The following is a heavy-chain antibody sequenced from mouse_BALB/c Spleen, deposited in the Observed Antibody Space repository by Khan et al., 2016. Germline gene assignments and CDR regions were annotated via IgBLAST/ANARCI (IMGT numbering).Heavy chain of an antibody. J-gene: IGHJ3*01. CDR1: GYSITSDYA. CDR3: ALLRLAY. V-gene: IGHV3-2*02. CDR2: IGYSGST. D-gene: IGHD1-2*01. Sequence: EVQLVESGPGLVKPSQSLSLTCTVTGYSITSDYAWNWIRQFPGNKLEWMGYIGYSGSTSYNPSLKSRISITRDSSKNQFFLQLNSVTTEDTATYYCALLRLAYWGQGTRVTVSA.